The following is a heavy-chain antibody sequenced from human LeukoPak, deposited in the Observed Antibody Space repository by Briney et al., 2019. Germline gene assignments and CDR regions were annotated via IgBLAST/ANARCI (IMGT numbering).Heavy chain of an antibody. CDR1: GFTFSNCA. CDR2: ISCGGDNT. Sequence: GGSLRLSCAASGFTFSNCAITWVRQAPGKGLEWVSTISCGGDNTDYADSVKGRFTVSRDKSKNTVYLQINSLRAEDTAIYYCAKGGRGYYDIAYWGQGTLVTVSS. CDR3: AKGGRGYYDIAY. D-gene: IGHD3-22*01. J-gene: IGHJ4*02. V-gene: IGHV3-23*01.